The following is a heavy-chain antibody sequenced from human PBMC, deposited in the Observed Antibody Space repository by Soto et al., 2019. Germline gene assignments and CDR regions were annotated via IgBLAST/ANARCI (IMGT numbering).Heavy chain of an antibody. V-gene: IGHV4-4*02. J-gene: IGHJ4*02. CDR3: AVHSYYYDSSGSKQTYYFDY. Sequence: SETLSLTCAVSGGSISSSNWWSWVRQPPGKGLEWIGEIYHSGSTNYNPSLKSRVTISVDKSKNQFSLKVSSVTAADTAVYYCAVHSYYYDSSGSKQTYYFDYWGQGTLVTVSS. CDR1: GGSISSSNW. D-gene: IGHD3-22*01. CDR2: IYHSGST.